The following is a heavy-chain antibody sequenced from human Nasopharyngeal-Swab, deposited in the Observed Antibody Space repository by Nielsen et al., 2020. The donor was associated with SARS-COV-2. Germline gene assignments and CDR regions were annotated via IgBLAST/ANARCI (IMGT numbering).Heavy chain of an antibody. CDR3: ARDHASGSGSFDY. CDR1: GFTFSSYS. CDR2: ISSSSSTI. J-gene: IGHJ4*02. D-gene: IGHD3-10*01. V-gene: IGHV3-48*02. Sequence: LSLTCAASGFTFSSYSMNWVRQAPGKGLEWVSYISSSSSTIYYADSVKGRFTISRDNAKNSLYLQMNSLRDEDTAVYYCARDHASGSGSFDYWGQGTLVTVSS.